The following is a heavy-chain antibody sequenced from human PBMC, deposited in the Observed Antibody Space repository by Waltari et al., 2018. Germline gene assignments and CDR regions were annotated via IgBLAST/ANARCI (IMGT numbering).Heavy chain of an antibody. V-gene: IGHV3-73*01. CDR1: GLIFSDYA. D-gene: IGHD7-27*01. CDR3: IRPFEMGID. CDR2: IRSRTKGDAT. Sequence: EVQLVESGGALVQPGGSLKLSCAASGLIFSDYAMHWVRQAYGKGPEWVGRIRSRTKGDATAYAEAVQGRFTISRDDSKNTAYLEMNSLKTDDTAVYYCIRPFEMGIDWGQGTLVTVSS. J-gene: IGHJ4*02.